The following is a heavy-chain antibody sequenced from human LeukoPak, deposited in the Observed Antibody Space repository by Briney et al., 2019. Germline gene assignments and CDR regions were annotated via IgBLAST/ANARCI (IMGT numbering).Heavy chain of an antibody. J-gene: IGHJ3*02. CDR3: AKDGSSWPDDAFDI. D-gene: IGHD6-13*01. Sequence: GGSLRLSCAASGFTFNDAWMSWVRQAPGKGLEWVSAISGSGGSTYYADSVKGRFTISRDNSKNTLYLQMNSLRAEDTAVYYCAKDGSSWPDDAFDIWGQGTMVTVSS. CDR2: ISGSGGST. CDR1: GFTFNDAW. V-gene: IGHV3-23*01.